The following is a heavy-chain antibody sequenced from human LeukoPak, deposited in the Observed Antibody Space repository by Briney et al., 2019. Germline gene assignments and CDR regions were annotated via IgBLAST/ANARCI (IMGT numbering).Heavy chain of an antibody. CDR3: ARSDILTGYGPDYFDY. J-gene: IGHJ4*02. V-gene: IGHV3-23*01. D-gene: IGHD3-9*01. CDR1: GFTFSTYA. Sequence: PGGSLRLSCAASGFTFSTYAMSWVRQAPGKGLEWVSAISGSDGSTYYTDSVKGRFTISRDNSKNTLYLQMNSLRAEDTAVYYCARSDILTGYGPDYFDYWGQGTLVTVSS. CDR2: ISGSDGST.